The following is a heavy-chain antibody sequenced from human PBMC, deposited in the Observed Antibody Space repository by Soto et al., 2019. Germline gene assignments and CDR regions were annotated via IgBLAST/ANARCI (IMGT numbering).Heavy chain of an antibody. Sequence: ASVKVSCKASGYTFTGYYMHWVRQAPGQGLEWMGWINPNSGGTNYAQKFQGWVTMTRDTSISTAYMELSRLRSDDTAVYYCARAQQLVQNYFDYWGQGTLVTVSS. CDR1: GYTFTGYY. J-gene: IGHJ4*02. CDR2: INPNSGGT. V-gene: IGHV1-2*04. D-gene: IGHD6-13*01. CDR3: ARAQQLVQNYFDY.